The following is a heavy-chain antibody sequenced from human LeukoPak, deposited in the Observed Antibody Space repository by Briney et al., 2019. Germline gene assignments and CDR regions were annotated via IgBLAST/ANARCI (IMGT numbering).Heavy chain of an antibody. J-gene: IGHJ4*02. Sequence: ALVKVSCKASGGTFSSYAINWVRQATGQGLEWMGWMNPNSGNTGYAQKFQGRVTMTRNTSISTAYMELSSLRSEDTAVYYCARYPPSGSFDYWGQGTLVTVSS. V-gene: IGHV1-8*02. CDR3: ARYPPSGSFDY. CDR2: MNPNSGNT. CDR1: GGTFSSYA. D-gene: IGHD3-10*01.